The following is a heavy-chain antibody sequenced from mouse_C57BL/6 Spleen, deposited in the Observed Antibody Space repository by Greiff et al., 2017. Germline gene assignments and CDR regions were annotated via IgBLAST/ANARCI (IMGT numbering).Heavy chain of an antibody. CDR3: ARECDLLLDY. D-gene: IGHD1-1*01. V-gene: IGHV5-12*01. CDR2: ISNGGGST. CDR1: GFTFSDYY. Sequence: EVQRVESGGGLVQPGGSLKLSCAASGFTFSDYYMYWVRQTPEKRLEWVAYISNGGGSTYYPDTVKGRFTISRDNAKNTLYLQMSRLKSEDTAMYYCARECDLLLDYWGQGTTLTVSS. J-gene: IGHJ2*01.